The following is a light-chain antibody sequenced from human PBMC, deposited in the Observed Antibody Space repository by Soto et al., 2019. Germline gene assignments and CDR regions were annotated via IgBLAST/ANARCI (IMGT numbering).Light chain of an antibody. V-gene: IGKV1-12*01. CDR1: QVISSW. CDR3: QKYHSAPRT. J-gene: IGKJ1*01. CDR2: KAS. Sequence: DIQMTQSPSSVSASVGDRVTITCRASQVISSWLVWYQQKPGKAPKLLIYKASTLKSGVPSRFSGSGSGTEFTLTISSLQPEDIATYYCQKYHSAPRTFGQGTKVDIK.